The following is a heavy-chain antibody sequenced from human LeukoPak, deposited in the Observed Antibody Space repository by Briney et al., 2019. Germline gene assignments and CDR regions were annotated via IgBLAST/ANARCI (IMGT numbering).Heavy chain of an antibody. CDR1: GGTFNSYS. J-gene: IGHJ6*03. V-gene: IGHV1-69*08. Sequence: SGKVSCKASGGTFNSYSIIWVRQAPGQGLEWMGGIIPILGTANYAQKFQGRVTISADKSTSTAYMELSSLRSEDTAVYYCGRGARPPHYYYYMDVWGKGTTVTVSS. CDR3: GRGARPPHYYYYMDV. D-gene: IGHD5-12*01. CDR2: IIPILGTA.